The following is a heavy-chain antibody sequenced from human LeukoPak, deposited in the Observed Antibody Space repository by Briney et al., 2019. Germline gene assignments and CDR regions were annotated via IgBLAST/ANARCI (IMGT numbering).Heavy chain of an antibody. D-gene: IGHD3-22*01. J-gene: IGHJ4*02. V-gene: IGHV4-34*01. CDR2: INHSGST. CDR3: AGEYYYDSSGYSESDY. Sequence: SETLSLTCAVYGGSFSGYYWSWIRQPPGKGLEWIGEINHSGSTNYNPSLKSRVTLSVDTSKNQFSLKLSSVTAADTAVYYCAGEYYYDSSGYSESDYWGQGTLVTVSS. CDR1: GGSFSGYY.